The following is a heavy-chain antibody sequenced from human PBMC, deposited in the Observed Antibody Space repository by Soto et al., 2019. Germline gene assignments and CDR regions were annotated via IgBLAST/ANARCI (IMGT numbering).Heavy chain of an antibody. V-gene: IGHV1-3*01. D-gene: IGHD5-12*01. CDR2: INAGNGNT. CDR1: GYTFTSYA. Sequence: GASVKVSCKASGYTFTSYAIHWVRQAPGQRLEWMGWINAGNGNTRYSQKFQGRVTLTRDTSASTAYMDLSSLRSEDTAIYYCARAISGYVTWGQGTLVTVSS. CDR3: ARAISGYVT. J-gene: IGHJ5*02.